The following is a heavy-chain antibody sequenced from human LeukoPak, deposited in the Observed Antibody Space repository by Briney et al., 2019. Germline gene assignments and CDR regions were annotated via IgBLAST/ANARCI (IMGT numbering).Heavy chain of an antibody. Sequence: GESLRLSCAASGLTFSSYSFHWVRQAPGKGLEWVSSISTRSGTYTYYADSVKGRFIISRDNAKNSLYLQMNSLRSDDTAVYYCARHSGPNVDTAMVPFDYWGQGTLVTVSS. CDR3: ARHSGPNVDTAMVPFDY. CDR1: GLTFSSYS. J-gene: IGHJ4*02. V-gene: IGHV3-21*01. CDR2: ISTRSGTYT. D-gene: IGHD5-18*01.